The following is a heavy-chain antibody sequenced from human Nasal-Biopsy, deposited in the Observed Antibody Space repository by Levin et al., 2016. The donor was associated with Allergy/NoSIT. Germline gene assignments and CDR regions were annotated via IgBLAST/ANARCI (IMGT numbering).Heavy chain of an antibody. V-gene: IGHV3-23*01. D-gene: IGHD2-2*01. Sequence: GESLKISCAASGFTFDTYVMTWVRQAPGKGLEWVAAIGGNGISSYYADSVKGRFTISRDNAKKSLFLQMNNLRAEDTAVYYCARASYCSSTSCPHTPGYLPEYYYYMDVWGRGTTVTVSS. CDR3: ARASYCSSTSCPHTPGYLPEYYYYMDV. CDR1: GFTFDTYV. CDR2: IGGNGISS. J-gene: IGHJ6*03.